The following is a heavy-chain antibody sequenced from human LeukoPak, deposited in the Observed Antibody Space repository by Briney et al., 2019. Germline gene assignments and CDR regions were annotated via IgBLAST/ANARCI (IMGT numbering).Heavy chain of an antibody. CDR1: GGSISSSSYY. D-gene: IGHD3-10*01. Sequence: SETLSLTCTVSGGSISSSSYYWGWLRQPPGKGLEWIGSIYYSGSTYYNPSLKSQVTISVDTSKNQFSLKLSSVTAADTAVYYCARATYYYGSGSYYNSRWFDPWGQGTLVTVSS. V-gene: IGHV4-39*07. CDR3: ARATYYYGSGSYYNSRWFDP. J-gene: IGHJ5*02. CDR2: IYYSGST.